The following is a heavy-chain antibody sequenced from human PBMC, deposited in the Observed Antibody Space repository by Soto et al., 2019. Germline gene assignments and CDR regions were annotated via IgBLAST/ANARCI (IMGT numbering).Heavy chain of an antibody. D-gene: IGHD3-16*01. V-gene: IGHV3-64*01. J-gene: IGHJ5*02. CDR1: GFTFSSYA. Sequence: GGSLRLSCAASGFTFSSYAMHWVRQAPGKGLEYVSAISSNGGSTYYANSVKGRFTISRDNSKNTLYLQMGSLRAEDMDVYYCARDLGDYWFDPWGQGTLVTVSS. CDR2: ISSNGGST. CDR3: ARDLGDYWFDP.